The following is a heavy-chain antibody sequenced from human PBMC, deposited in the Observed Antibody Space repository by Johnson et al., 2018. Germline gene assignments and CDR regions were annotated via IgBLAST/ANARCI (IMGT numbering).Heavy chain of an antibody. J-gene: IGHJ6*02. Sequence: VQLQESGGGLVQPGWSLRLSCAASGFTFSSYDMQWVRQATGKGLEWVSAIGTAGDTYYPGSVKGRFTISRENAKNSLYLQMNSLRAGDTAVYYCARGRNYYYDSSGSLVDVWGQGTTVTVSS. CDR3: ARGRNYYYDSSGSLVDV. D-gene: IGHD3-22*01. CDR2: IGTAGDT. CDR1: GFTFSSYD. V-gene: IGHV3-13*01.